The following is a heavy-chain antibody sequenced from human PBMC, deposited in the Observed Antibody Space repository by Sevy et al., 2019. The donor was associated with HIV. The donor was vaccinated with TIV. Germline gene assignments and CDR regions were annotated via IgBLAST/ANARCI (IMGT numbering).Heavy chain of an antibody. CDR3: AKAIGTLVAGLYYFDY. V-gene: IGHV4-38-2*01. CDR2: IYHSGYS. Sequence: SETLSLTCAVSGYSISSDYYWGWIRQPPGKGLEWIGSIYHSGYSYYNPSLKSRVTISVDTSKNQFSLKLSSVTAADTAVYYCAKAIGTLVAGLYYFDYWGQGTLVTVSS. D-gene: IGHD6-19*01. J-gene: IGHJ4*02. CDR1: GYSISSDYY.